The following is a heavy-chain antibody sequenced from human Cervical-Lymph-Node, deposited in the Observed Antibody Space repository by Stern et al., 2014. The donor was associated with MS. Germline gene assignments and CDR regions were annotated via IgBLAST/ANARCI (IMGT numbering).Heavy chain of an antibody. D-gene: IGHD1-26*01. CDR1: GLTVDSNY. CDR3: ATEVGVGYFDY. Sequence: EVPLVESGGGLIQPGGSLRLSCATSGLTVDSNYMTWVRQAPGKGLDWDWVIYRGCQPSYADSVNGRFTTSRGNSKDMVYLQMNSLRPEDTGVYYCATEVGVGYFDYWGQGTVVTVSS. J-gene: IGHJ4*02. CDR2: IYRGCQP. V-gene: IGHV3-53*01.